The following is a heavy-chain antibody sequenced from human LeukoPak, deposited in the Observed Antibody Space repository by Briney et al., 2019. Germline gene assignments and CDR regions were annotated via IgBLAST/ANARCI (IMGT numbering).Heavy chain of an antibody. D-gene: IGHD2-21*02. Sequence: ASVKVSCKASGYTFTDYFIHWVRQAPGQGLEWMGWINPNIGDASYAQKFQDRVTMTRDRSINTAYMEPNRLTSDDTAVYYCARMALDGGDSIGFDSWGQGTLVTVSS. J-gene: IGHJ5*01. CDR3: ARMALDGGDSIGFDS. V-gene: IGHV1-2*02. CDR2: INPNIGDA. CDR1: GYTFTDYF.